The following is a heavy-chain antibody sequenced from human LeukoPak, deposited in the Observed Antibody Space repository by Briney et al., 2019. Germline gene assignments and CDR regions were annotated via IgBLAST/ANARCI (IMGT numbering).Heavy chain of an antibody. D-gene: IGHD3-10*01. V-gene: IGHV4-61*01. CDR2: IYYTGST. CDR3: ARSQNYYGSGDY. J-gene: IGHJ4*02. CDR1: GDSVSNGNYY. Sequence: SETLSLTCTVSGDSVSNGNYYWSWLRQPPGTALEWIGYIYYTGSTYYNPSLEGRVTISVDTSGNQFSVKLSSVTAADTAVYYCARSQNYYGSGDYWSQGTLVTVSS.